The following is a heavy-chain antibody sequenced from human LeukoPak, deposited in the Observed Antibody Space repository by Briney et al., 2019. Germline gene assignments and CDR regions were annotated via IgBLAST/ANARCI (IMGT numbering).Heavy chain of an antibody. CDR2: IHASGST. J-gene: IGHJ5*02. V-gene: IGHV4-4*07. Sequence: SETLSLTCTVSNGSISSYYWSWIRQPAGKGLEWIGRIHASGSTNCNPSLKSRVTMSVDTPKNQFSLKLSSVTAADTAICFCARGDRAVAGAWGWFDPWGQGTLVTVSS. D-gene: IGHD6-19*01. CDR1: NGSISSYY. CDR3: ARGDRAVAGAWGWFDP.